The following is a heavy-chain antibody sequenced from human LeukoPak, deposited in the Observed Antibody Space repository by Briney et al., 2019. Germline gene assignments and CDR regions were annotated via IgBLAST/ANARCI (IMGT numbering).Heavy chain of an antibody. CDR3: ARDITGTTWNWFDP. Sequence: GASVKVSCKASEGTLSSYAISWVRQAPGQGLEWMGGIIPIFGTANYAQKFQGRVTITTDESTSTAYMELSSLRSEDTAVYYCARDITGTTWNWFDPWGQGTLVTVSS. CDR1: EGTLSSYA. J-gene: IGHJ5*02. D-gene: IGHD1-20*01. V-gene: IGHV1-69*05. CDR2: IIPIFGTA.